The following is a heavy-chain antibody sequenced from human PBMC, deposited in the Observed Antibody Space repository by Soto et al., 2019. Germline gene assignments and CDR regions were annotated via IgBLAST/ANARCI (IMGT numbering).Heavy chain of an antibody. CDR2: INAGNGNT. CDR3: AKEPVGPDWYFDL. V-gene: IGHV1-3*01. CDR1: GYTLTSYA. J-gene: IGHJ2*01. Sequence: GASVKVSCKASGYTLTSYAMHCVRQAPGQRLEWMGWINAGNGNTKYSQKFQGRVTITRDTSASTAYMELNSLRAEDTAVYNCAKEPVGPDWYFDLWGRGTLVTVSS.